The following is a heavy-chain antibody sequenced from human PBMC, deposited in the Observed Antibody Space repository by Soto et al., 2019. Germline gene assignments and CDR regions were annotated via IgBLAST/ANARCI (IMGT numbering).Heavy chain of an antibody. CDR1: GGSISNSNYY. CDR2: IYYTGNT. V-gene: IGHV4-39*01. Sequence: PSEMLSLTCTVSGGSISNSNYYCGWIRQPPGKGLEWIGSIYYTGNTYYNPSLKSRVTISVDTSKNQFSLKLGSVTASDTAMYYCARPGLPGYSGYVSHWGQGTLVTVSS. CDR3: ARPGLPGYSGYVSH. D-gene: IGHD5-12*01. J-gene: IGHJ4*02.